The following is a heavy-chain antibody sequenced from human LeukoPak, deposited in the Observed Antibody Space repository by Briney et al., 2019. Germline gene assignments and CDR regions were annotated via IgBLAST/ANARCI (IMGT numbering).Heavy chain of an antibody. CDR1: GFTFSSYA. Sequence: GRSLRLSCAASGFTFSSYAMHWVRQAPGKGLEWVAVISYDGSNKYYADSVKGRFTISRDNSKNTLYLQMNSLRAEDTAVYYCARDAHYDILSYGMDVWGKGTTVTVSS. V-gene: IGHV3-30*04. D-gene: IGHD3-9*01. CDR3: ARDAHYDILSYGMDV. J-gene: IGHJ6*04. CDR2: ISYDGSNK.